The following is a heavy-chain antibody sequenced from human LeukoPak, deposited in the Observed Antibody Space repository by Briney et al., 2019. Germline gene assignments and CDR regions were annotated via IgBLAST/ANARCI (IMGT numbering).Heavy chain of an antibody. CDR1: GGPFSGYY. CDR3: ARTPRGVFDY. D-gene: IGHD3-10*01. CDR2: INHSGST. V-gene: IGHV4-34*01. Sequence: PSETLSLTCAVYGGPFSGYYWSWIRQPPGKGLEWIGEINHSGSTNYNPSLKSRVTISVDTSKNQFSPKLSSVTAADTAVYYCARTPRGVFDYWGQGTLVTVSS. J-gene: IGHJ4*02.